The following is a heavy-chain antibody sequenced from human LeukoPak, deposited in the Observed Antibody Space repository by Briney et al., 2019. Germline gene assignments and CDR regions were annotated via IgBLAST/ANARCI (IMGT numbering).Heavy chain of an antibody. V-gene: IGHV4-39*07. Sequence: SETLSLTCTVSGGSISSGSYYWSWIRQPPGKGLEWIGEINHSGSTNYNPSLKSRVTISVDTSKNQFSLKLSSVTAADTAVYYCAREGDNWNHAIDYWGQGTLVTVSS. CDR3: AREGDNWNHAIDY. J-gene: IGHJ4*02. CDR1: GGSISSGSYY. D-gene: IGHD1-14*01. CDR2: INHSGST.